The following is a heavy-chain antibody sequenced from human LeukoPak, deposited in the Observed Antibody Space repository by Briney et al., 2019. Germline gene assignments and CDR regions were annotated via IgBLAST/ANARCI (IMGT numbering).Heavy chain of an antibody. CDR1: GFTFSSYA. CDR2: ISGSGGST. J-gene: IGHJ4*02. CDR3: ANVLGVYSSSWGDYFDY. D-gene: IGHD6-13*01. V-gene: IGHV3-23*01. Sequence: GGSLRLSCAASGFTFSSYAMSWVRQAPGKGLEWVSAISGSGGSTYYADSVKGRFTISRDNSKNTLYLQMNSLRAEDTAVYYCANVLGVYSSSWGDYFDYWGQGTLVTVSS.